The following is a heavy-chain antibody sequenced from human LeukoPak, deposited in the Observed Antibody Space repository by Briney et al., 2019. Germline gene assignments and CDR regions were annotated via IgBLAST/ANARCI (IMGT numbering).Heavy chain of an antibody. CDR1: GYTFTAYH. D-gene: IGHD5-18*01. CDR2: INPNSGDS. Sequence: ASVKVSCKASGYTFTAYHMHWVRQAPGQGLEWMGWINPNSGDSHHAQKFQGRVTMTRDTSISTAYMELSRLRSDDTAVYYCAREIGGILVFDYWGQGTLVTVSS. CDR3: AREIGGILVFDY. J-gene: IGHJ4*02. V-gene: IGHV1-2*02.